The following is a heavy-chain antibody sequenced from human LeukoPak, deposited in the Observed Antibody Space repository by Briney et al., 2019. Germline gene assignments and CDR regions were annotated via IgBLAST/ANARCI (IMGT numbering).Heavy chain of an antibody. V-gene: IGHV4-4*07. CDR3: AREGLDYYYYYYMDV. CDR1: GDSISNYY. Sequence: SETLSLTCTVSGDSISNYYWSWIRQPAGKGLEWIGHIYTSGSTSYNPSLRSRVTMSLDTSKNQFSLRLSSVTAADTAVYYCAREGLDYYYYYYMDVWGKGTTVTISS. J-gene: IGHJ6*03. CDR2: IYTSGST.